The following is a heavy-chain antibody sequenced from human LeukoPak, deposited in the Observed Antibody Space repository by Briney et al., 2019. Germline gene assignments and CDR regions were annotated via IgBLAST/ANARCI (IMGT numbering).Heavy chain of an antibody. CDR1: GGSISSGSYY. V-gene: IGHV4-61*02. CDR2: IYTSGST. Sequence: SETLSLTCTVSGGSISSGSYYWSWIRQPAGKGLEWIGRIYTSGSTNYNPSLKSRVTISVDTSKNQFSLKLSSVTAADTAVYYCARDRGSSGWYDYWGQGTLVTVSS. J-gene: IGHJ4*02. CDR3: ARDRGSSGWYDY. D-gene: IGHD6-19*01.